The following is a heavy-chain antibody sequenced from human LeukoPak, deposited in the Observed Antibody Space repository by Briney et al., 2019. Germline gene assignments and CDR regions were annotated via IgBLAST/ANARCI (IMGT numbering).Heavy chain of an antibody. Sequence: GESLKISCKGSGYSFTSYWIGWVRQMPGKGLEWMGIIYPGDSDTRYSPSFQGQVTISADKSISTAYLQWSSLKASDTAMYYCAVVVRGVIIWGYFDYWGQGTLVTVSS. CDR3: AVVVRGVIIWGYFDY. J-gene: IGHJ4*02. CDR2: IYPGDSDT. D-gene: IGHD3-10*01. CDR1: GYSFTSYW. V-gene: IGHV5-51*01.